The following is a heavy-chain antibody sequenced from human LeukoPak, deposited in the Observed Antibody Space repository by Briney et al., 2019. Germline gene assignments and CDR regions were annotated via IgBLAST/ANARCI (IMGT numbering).Heavy chain of an antibody. CDR3: ARDRDLGNYYDGMVV. J-gene: IGHJ6*02. D-gene: IGHD7-27*01. CDR1: GGSISSHY. Sequence: PSETLSLTCTVSGGSISSHYWSWIRQPPGKGLEWVGYIFYSGTTNNNPSLKSRVTISVDTSKNQFSLKLSSVTAADSAVYYCARDRDLGNYYDGMVVWGQGTTVTVSS. V-gene: IGHV4-59*11. CDR2: IFYSGTT.